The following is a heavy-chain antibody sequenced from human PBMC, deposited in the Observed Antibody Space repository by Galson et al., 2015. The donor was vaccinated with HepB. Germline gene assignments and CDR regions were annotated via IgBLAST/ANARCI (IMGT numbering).Heavy chain of an antibody. Sequence: SVKVSCKASGYTFTRYGFAWVRKVPGQGLEWMGWIGALDDRTKYAQTFQGRLTLTTDTSSRTAYMELRSLRSDDTAIYYCARDLMLSVIARDWLEPWGQGTLVIVST. CDR1: GYTFTRYG. CDR2: IGALDDRT. J-gene: IGHJ5*02. V-gene: IGHV1-18*01. CDR3: ARDLMLSVIARDWLEP. D-gene: IGHD3-16*02.